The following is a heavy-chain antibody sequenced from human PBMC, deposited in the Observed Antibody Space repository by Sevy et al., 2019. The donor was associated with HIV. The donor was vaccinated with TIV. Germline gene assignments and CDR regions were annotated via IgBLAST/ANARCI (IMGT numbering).Heavy chain of an antibody. J-gene: IGHJ6*02. Sequence: GGYLRLSCAASGFSVSSNYMSWVRQAPGKGLEWVSLIYSGGPTYYTDSVKGRFTISRDNSKNTLYLQMKSLRAEDTAVYYCARDRGGGSGGYYGLDVWGHGTTVTVSS. V-gene: IGHV3-66*01. CDR1: GFSVSSNY. CDR3: ARDRGGGSGGYYGLDV. D-gene: IGHD3-16*01. CDR2: IYSGGPT.